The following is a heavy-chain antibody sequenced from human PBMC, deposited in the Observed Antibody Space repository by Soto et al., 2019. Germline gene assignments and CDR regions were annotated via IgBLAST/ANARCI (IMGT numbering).Heavy chain of an antibody. CDR3: AREEADKYSSSSLGSYYYYYGMDV. Sequence: PSETLSLTCAVYGGSFSGYYWSWIRQPPGKGLEWIGEINHSGSTNYNPSLKSRVTISVDTSKNQFSLKLSSVTAADTAVYYCAREEADKYSSSSLGSYYYYYGMDVWGQGTTVTVSS. V-gene: IGHV4-34*01. D-gene: IGHD6-6*01. CDR1: GGSFSGYY. CDR2: INHSGST. J-gene: IGHJ6*02.